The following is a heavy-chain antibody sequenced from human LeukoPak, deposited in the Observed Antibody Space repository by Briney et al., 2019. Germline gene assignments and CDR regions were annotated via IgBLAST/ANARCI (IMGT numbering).Heavy chain of an antibody. CDR3: ARVHSDSSGYYYLRDDAFDI. D-gene: IGHD3-22*01. V-gene: IGHV3-33*01. CDR2: IWYDGSNK. Sequence: GSLRLSCAASGFTFSSYGMHWVRQAPGKGLEWVAVIWYDGSNKYYADSVKGRFTISRDNSKNTLYLQMNSLRAEDTAVHYCARVHSDSSGYYYLRDDAFDIWGQGTMVTVSS. CDR1: GFTFSSYG. J-gene: IGHJ3*02.